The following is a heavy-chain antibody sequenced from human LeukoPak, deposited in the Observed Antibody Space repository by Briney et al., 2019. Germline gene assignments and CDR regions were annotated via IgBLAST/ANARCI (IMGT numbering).Heavy chain of an antibody. J-gene: IGHJ2*01. Sequence: GESLKISCKGSGYSFTSYWISWVRQMPGKGLEWMGRIDPSDSYTNYSPSFQGHVTISADKSISTAYLQWNSRKASDTAMYYCARSRGWAPPLIYWYFDLWGRGTLVTVSS. CDR2: IDPSDSYT. CDR3: ARSRGWAPPLIYWYFDL. CDR1: GYSFTSYW. D-gene: IGHD6-19*01. V-gene: IGHV5-10-1*01.